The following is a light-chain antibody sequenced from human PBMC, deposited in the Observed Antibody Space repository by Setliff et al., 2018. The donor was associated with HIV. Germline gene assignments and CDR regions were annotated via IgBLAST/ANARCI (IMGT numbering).Light chain of an antibody. CDR1: SSDVGGYKY. J-gene: IGLJ1*01. CDR3: SSYTSSITYV. CDR2: EVS. V-gene: IGLV2-14*01. Sequence: QSVLTQPASVSGSPGQSITISCTGTSSDVGGYKYVSWYQQHPGKAPKLMIYEVSNRPSGVSNRFSGSKSGNTASLTISGLQVEDEADYYCSSYTSSITYVFGTGTKVTVL.